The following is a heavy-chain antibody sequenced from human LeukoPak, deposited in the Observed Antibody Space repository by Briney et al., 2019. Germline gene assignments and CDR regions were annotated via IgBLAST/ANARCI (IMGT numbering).Heavy chain of an antibody. J-gene: IGHJ6*03. CDR3: ARVSGVGGSYYYYYYYYMDV. V-gene: IGHV3-48*04. D-gene: IGHD1-26*01. CDR2: ISSSSSTI. Sequence: GGSLRLSCAASGFTFSSYSMNWVRQAPGKGLEWVSYISSSSSTIYYADSVKGRFTISRDNAKNSLYLQMNSLRAEDTAVYYCARVSGVGGSYYYYYYYYMDVWGKGTTVTVSS. CDR1: GFTFSSYS.